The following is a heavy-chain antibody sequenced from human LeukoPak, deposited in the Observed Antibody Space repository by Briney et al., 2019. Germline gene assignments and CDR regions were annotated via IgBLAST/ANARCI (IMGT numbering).Heavy chain of an antibody. CDR2: ISYDGSSK. J-gene: IGHJ4*02. D-gene: IGHD3-10*01. CDR1: GFTFSSYA. Sequence: GGSLRLSCAASGFTFSSYAMHWVRQAPGKGLEWVAVISYDGSSKYYADSVKGRFTISRDNSKNTLYLQMNSLRAEDTAVYYCAKGGRITMLRGVQRDHYFDYWGQGTLVTVSS. V-gene: IGHV3-30*04. CDR3: AKGGRITMLRGVQRDHYFDY.